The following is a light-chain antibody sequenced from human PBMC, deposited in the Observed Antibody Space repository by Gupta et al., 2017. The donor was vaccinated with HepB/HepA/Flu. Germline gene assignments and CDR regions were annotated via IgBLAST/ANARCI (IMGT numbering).Light chain of an antibody. CDR1: QSIGTW. V-gene: IGKV1-5*03. CDR2: KAS. J-gene: IGKJ1*01. CDR3: QQNNNS. Sequence: QMTQSPSTLSASIGDRISITCRASQSIGTWLAWYQQKPGRAPRLLIYKASSLQSGVPSRFSGSGSGTKFTLTINSLQPDDSATYYCQQNNNSFGQGTKVEVK.